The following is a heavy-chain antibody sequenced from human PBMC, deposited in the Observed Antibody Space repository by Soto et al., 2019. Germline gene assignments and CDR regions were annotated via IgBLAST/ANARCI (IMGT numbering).Heavy chain of an antibody. CDR1: GGSISSYY. Sequence: SETLSLTCTVSGGSISSYYWSWIRQPPVKGLEWIGYIYYSGSTNYNPSLKSRVTISVDTSKNQFSLKLSSVTAADTAVYYCARDPGDSTRIYFDYWGQGTLVTVSS. CDR2: IYYSGST. D-gene: IGHD4-17*01. CDR3: ARDPGDSTRIYFDY. J-gene: IGHJ4*02. V-gene: IGHV4-59*01.